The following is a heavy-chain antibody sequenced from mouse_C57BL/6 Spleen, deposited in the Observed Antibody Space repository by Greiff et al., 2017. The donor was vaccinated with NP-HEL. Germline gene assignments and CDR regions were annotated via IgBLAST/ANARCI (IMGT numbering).Heavy chain of an antibody. V-gene: IGHV1-55*01. Sequence: QVQLQQPGAELVKPGASVKMSCKASGYTFTSYWITWVKQRPGQGLEWIGDIYPGSGSTNYNEKFKSKATLTVDTSSSTAYMQLSSLTSEDSAVYYCARGGIYYDLTRGAMDYWGQGTSVTVSS. CDR2: IYPGSGST. J-gene: IGHJ4*01. D-gene: IGHD2-4*01. CDR3: ARGGIYYDLTRGAMDY. CDR1: GYTFTSYW.